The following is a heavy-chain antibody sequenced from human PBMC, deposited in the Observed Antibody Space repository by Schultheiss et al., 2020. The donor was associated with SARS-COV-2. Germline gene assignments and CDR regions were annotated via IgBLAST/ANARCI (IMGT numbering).Heavy chain of an antibody. CDR3: ARAPYYYDSSDRPDAFDI. CDR1: GFTFSSYS. J-gene: IGHJ3*02. CDR2: ISGSGGST. V-gene: IGHV3-23*01. D-gene: IGHD3-22*01. Sequence: GGSLRLSCAASGFTFSSYSMNWVRQAPGKGLEWVSAISGSGGSTYYADSVKGRFTISRDNSKNTLYLQMNSLRAEDTAVYYCARAPYYYDSSDRPDAFDIWGQGTMVTVSS.